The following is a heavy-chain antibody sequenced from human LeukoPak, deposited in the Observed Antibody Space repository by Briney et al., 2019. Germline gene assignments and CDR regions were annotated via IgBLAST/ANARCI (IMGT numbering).Heavy chain of an antibody. J-gene: IGHJ3*01. Sequence: PGRSLRLSCAVSGFTFSTYAMHWVRQTPGKGLEWVAVISYDGSNKYYADSVKGRFTISRDNSKNTLYLQMNNLRAEDTAVYYCAENRGVAWGQGTMVTVSS. V-gene: IGHV3-30-3*01. CDR2: ISYDGSNK. D-gene: IGHD3-10*01. CDR1: GFTFSTYA. CDR3: AENRGVA.